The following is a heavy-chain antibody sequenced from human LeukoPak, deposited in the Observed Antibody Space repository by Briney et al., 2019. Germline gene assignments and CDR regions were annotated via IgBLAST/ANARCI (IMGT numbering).Heavy chain of an antibody. D-gene: IGHD6-6*01. Sequence: RSGGSLRLSCAASGFTFSSCGMTWVRQAPGKGLEWVSSIGGSDDGTYYADSVKGRFTISRDNSKNTLYLQMNSLRAEDTAVYYCAKRGPIYSSSPGNYFDYWGQGTLVTVSS. J-gene: IGHJ4*02. CDR2: IGGSDDGT. CDR1: GFTFSSCG. CDR3: AKRGPIYSSSPGNYFDY. V-gene: IGHV3-23*01.